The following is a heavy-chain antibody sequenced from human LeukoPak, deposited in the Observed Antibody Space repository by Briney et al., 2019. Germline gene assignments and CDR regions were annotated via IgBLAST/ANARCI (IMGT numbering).Heavy chain of an antibody. V-gene: IGHV4-39*07. Sequence: SETLSLTCTVSGGSISSSSYYWGWIRQPPGKGLEWIGSIYHSGSTYYNPSLKSRVTISVDTSKNQFSLKLSSVTAADTAVYYCARDLGIGYFDYWGQGTLVTVSS. CDR3: ARDLGIGYFDY. D-gene: IGHD6-13*01. J-gene: IGHJ4*02. CDR2: IYHSGST. CDR1: GGSISSSSYY.